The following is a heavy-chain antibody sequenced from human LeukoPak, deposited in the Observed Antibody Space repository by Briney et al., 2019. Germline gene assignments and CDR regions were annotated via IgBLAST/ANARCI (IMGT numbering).Heavy chain of an antibody. CDR3: ARGGLPDY. CDR2: IYYSGST. V-gene: IGHV4-31*03. CDR1: GVSISSVVYY. D-gene: IGHD5-12*01. Sequence: PSETLSLTCTVSGVSISSVVYYWSWIRQHPGKGLEWRGYIYYSGSTYYNPSLKSRVTISVDTSKNQFSLKLSSVTAADTAVYYCARGGLPDYWGQGTLVTVSS. J-gene: IGHJ4*02.